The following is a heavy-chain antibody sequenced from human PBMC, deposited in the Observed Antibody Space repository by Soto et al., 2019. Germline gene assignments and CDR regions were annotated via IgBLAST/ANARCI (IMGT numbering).Heavy chain of an antibody. V-gene: IGHV4-59*01. D-gene: IGHD3-22*01. J-gene: IGHJ4*02. CDR3: ARGIYDSSGYYCDY. CDR1: GGSISSYY. CDR2: IYYSGST. Sequence: PSETLSLTCTVSGGSISSYYWSWIRQPPGKGLEWIGYIYYSGSTNYNPSLKSRVTISVDTSKNQFSLKLSSVTAADTAVYYCARGIYDSSGYYCDYWGQGTLVTVSS.